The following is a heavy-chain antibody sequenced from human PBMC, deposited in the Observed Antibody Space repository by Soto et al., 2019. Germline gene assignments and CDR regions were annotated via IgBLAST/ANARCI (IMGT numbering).Heavy chain of an antibody. CDR3: ARDHCSSTSCYDLYYFDY. V-gene: IGHV1-2*04. D-gene: IGHD2-2*01. Sequence: GASVKVSCKASGYTFTGYYMHWVRRAPGQGLEWMGWINPNSGGTNYARKFQGWVTMTRDTSISTAYMELSRLRSDDTAVYYCARDHCSSTSCYDLYYFDYWGQGTLVTVSS. CDR2: INPNSGGT. CDR1: GYTFTGYY. J-gene: IGHJ4*02.